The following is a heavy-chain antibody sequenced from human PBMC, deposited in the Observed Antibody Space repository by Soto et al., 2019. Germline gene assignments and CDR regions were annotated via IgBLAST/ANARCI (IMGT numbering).Heavy chain of an antibody. J-gene: IGHJ6*04. CDR2: ISYDGSNK. CDR1: GFSFSSYG. D-gene: IGHD3-3*01. V-gene: IGHV3-30*18. Sequence: QVQLVESGGGVVQPGRSLRLSCAASGFSFSSYGMHWVRQAPGKGLEWVAVISYDGSNKYYADSVKGRFTISRDNSKNTLYLQMNSLRAEDTAVYYCAKWVTIFGVVNYGMDVWGKGTTVTVSS. CDR3: AKWVTIFGVVNYGMDV.